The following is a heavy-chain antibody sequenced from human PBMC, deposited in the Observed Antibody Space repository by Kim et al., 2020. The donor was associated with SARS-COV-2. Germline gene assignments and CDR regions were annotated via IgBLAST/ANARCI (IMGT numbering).Heavy chain of an antibody. V-gene: IGHV3-33*01. CDR1: GFTFSSYG. D-gene: IGHD3-16*01. CDR3: ARGWGGPRQWNMDV. Sequence: GGSLRLSCAASGFTFSSYGMHWVRQAPGKGLEWVAVIWYDGSNKYYADSVKGRFTISRDNSKNTLYLQMNSLRAEDTAVYYCARGWGGPRQWNMDVWGQGTTVTVSS. J-gene: IGHJ6*02. CDR2: IWYDGSNK.